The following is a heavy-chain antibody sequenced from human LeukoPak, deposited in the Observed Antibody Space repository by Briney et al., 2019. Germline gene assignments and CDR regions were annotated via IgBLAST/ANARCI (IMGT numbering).Heavy chain of an antibody. V-gene: IGHV4-4*07. CDR3: ASLNSGCYYGDWFDP. J-gene: IGHJ5*02. CDR2: IHNTGNT. CDR1: GDSVSHFY. Sequence: PSETLSLTCTVSGDSVSHFYWSWIRQPAGKGLEWIGRIHNTGNTNYNPSFKSRVTMSLGTSKNQFSLKLNSVTAADTAVYYCASLNSGCYYGDWFDPWGQGTLVTVSS. D-gene: IGHD1-26*01.